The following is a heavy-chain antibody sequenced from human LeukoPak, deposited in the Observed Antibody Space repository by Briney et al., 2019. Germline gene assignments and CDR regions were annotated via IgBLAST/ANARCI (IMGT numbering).Heavy chain of an antibody. Sequence: GGSLRLSCAASGFTFSTYAMTWVRQAPGKGLEWVSLISGTGGSIYYADSVKGRFTISRDNSKNTPYLQMNSLRAEDTAVYYCAKSGSGLTFDYWGQGTLVTVSS. D-gene: IGHD6-19*01. J-gene: IGHJ4*02. V-gene: IGHV3-23*01. CDR2: ISGTGGSI. CDR1: GFTFSTYA. CDR3: AKSGSGLTFDY.